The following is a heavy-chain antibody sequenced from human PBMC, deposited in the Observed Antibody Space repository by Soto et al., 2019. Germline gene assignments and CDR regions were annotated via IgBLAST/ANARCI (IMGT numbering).Heavy chain of an antibody. V-gene: IGHV3-30-3*01. Sequence: QVQLVESGGGVVQPGRSLRLSCAASGFTFSSYAMHWVRQAPGKGLEWVAVISYDGSNKYYADSVKGRFTISRDNSKNTLYLQMNSLRAEDTAVYYCATEHEGNWFDPWGQGTLVTVSS. CDR1: GFTFSSYA. CDR3: ATEHEGNWFDP. CDR2: ISYDGSNK. J-gene: IGHJ5*02.